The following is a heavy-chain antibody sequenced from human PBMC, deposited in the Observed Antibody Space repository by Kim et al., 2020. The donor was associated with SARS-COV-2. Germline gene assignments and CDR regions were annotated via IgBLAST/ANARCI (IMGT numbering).Heavy chain of an antibody. CDR1: GFTFSSYD. V-gene: IGHV3-13*01. J-gene: IGHJ3*02. Sequence: GGSLRLSCAASGFTFSSYDMHWVRQATGKGLEWVSAIGTAGDTYYPGSVKGRFTISRENAKNSLYLQMNSLRAGDTAVYYCASLSNPGVGATTGGAFDIWGQGTMVTVSS. D-gene: IGHD1-26*01. CDR2: IGTAGDT. CDR3: ASLSNPGVGATTGGAFDI.